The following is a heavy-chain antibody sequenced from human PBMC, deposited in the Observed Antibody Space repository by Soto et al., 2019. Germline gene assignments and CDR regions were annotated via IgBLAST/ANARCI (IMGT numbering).Heavy chain of an antibody. V-gene: IGHV3-11*01. CDR2: ISSSGSTI. CDR1: GFTFSDYY. D-gene: IGHD2-2*02. CDR3: ARGSGGKYQLLYPPARYFDY. Sequence: GGSLRLSCAASGFTFSDYYMSWIRQAPGKGLEWVSYISSSGSTIYYADSVKGRFTISRDNAKNSLYLQMNSLRAEDTAVYYCARGSGGKYQLLYPPARYFDYWGQGTLVTVSS. J-gene: IGHJ4*02.